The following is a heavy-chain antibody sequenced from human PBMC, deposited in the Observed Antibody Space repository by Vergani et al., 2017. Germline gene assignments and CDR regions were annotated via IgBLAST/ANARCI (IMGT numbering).Heavy chain of an antibody. Sequence: EVQLLESGGGLVQPGGSLRLSCAASGFTFSSYAMSWVRQAPGKGLEWVSAISGSGGSTYYADSVKGRFTISRDNSKNTLYLQMNSLRAEDTAVYYCARDFRAVPAANTPAGWFDPWGQGTLVTVSS. J-gene: IGHJ5*02. CDR1: GFTFSSYA. D-gene: IGHD2-2*01. CDR3: ARDFRAVPAANTPAGWFDP. V-gene: IGHV3-23*01. CDR2: ISGSGGST.